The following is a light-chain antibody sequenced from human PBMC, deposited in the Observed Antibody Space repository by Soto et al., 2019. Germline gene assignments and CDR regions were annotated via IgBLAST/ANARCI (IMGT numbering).Light chain of an antibody. CDR1: QSVSSS. CDR2: GAS. CDR3: QQYMNWPT. V-gene: IGKV3-15*01. Sequence: VLTQSPGTLSLSPGERATLSCRASQSVSSSLAWYQQKPGQAPRLLIFGASTRVTGIPARFSGSGSGTESSLTIRSLQSEDFAVYYCQQYMNWPTFGQGTRLEIK. J-gene: IGKJ5*01.